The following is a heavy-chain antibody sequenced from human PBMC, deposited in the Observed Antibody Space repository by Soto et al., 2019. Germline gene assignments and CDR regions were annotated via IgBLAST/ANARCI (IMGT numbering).Heavy chain of an antibody. CDR2: ISSSSSTT. CDR1: GFTFSSYS. Sequence: GGSLRLSCAASGFTFSSYSMNWVRQAPGKGLEWVSYISSSSSTTYYADSVKGRFTTSRDNAKNSLYLQMNSLRDEDTAVYYCARGAVKQWLTLDYWGQGTLVTVSS. CDR3: ARGAVKQWLTLDY. D-gene: IGHD6-19*01. V-gene: IGHV3-48*02. J-gene: IGHJ4*02.